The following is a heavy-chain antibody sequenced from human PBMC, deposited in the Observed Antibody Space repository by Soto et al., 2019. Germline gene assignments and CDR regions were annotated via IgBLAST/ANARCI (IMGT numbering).Heavy chain of an antibody. Sequence: SETLSLTCTVSGGSISSYYWSWIRQPPGKGLEWIGYIYYSGGTNYNPSLKSRVTISVDTSKNQFSLKLSSVTAADTAVYYCARGFIAADKYWFDPWGQGTLVTVSS. CDR3: ARGFIAADKYWFDP. CDR1: GGSISSYY. CDR2: IYYSGGT. V-gene: IGHV4-59*01. D-gene: IGHD6-13*01. J-gene: IGHJ5*02.